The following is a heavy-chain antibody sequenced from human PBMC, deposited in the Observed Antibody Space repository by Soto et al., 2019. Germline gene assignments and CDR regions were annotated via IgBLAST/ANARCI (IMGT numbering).Heavy chain of an antibody. D-gene: IGHD2-2*01. Sequence: PSETLSLTCAVYGGSFSGYYWSWIRQPPGKGLEWIGEINHSGSTNYNPSLKSRVTISVDTSKNQFSLKLSSVTAADTAVYYCARVPPRPAPRKSFDYRGQATLVTRSS. CDR3: ARVPPRPAPRKSFDY. CDR2: INHSGST. V-gene: IGHV4-34*01. J-gene: IGHJ4*02. CDR1: GGSFSGYY.